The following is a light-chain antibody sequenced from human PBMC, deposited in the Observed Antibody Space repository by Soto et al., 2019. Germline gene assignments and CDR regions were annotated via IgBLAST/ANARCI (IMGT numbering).Light chain of an antibody. CDR1: QSVTSTH. Sequence: EIVFTQSPATLSLSPVERATLSCRASQSVTSTHLAWYQQKPGQAPRLLIYDASTRATGIPARFSGSGSGTEFTLTISSLQSEDFAVYYCQQYNNWPPWTFGQGTKVDIK. CDR3: QQYNNWPPWT. V-gene: IGKV3-15*01. CDR2: DAS. J-gene: IGKJ1*01.